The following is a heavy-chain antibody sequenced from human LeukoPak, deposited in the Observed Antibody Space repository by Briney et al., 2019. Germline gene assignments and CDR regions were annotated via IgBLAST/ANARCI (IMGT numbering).Heavy chain of an antibody. D-gene: IGHD6-13*01. Sequence: PGGSLRLSCAASGFTFDDYAMHWVRQAPGKGLEWVSLISWDGGSTYYADSVKGRFTISRDSSKNSLYLQMNSLRAEDTALYYCAKDKGYSSSWYLFDYWGQGTLVTVSS. CDR3: AKDKGYSSSWYLFDY. CDR2: ISWDGGST. J-gene: IGHJ4*02. CDR1: GFTFDDYA. V-gene: IGHV3-43D*04.